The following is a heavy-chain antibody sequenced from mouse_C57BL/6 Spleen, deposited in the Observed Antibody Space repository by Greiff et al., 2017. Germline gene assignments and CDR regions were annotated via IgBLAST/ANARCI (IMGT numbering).Heavy chain of an antibody. CDR3: ARELFAY. Sequence: DVHLVESGGGLVKPGGSLKLSCAASGFTFSSYAMSWVRQTPEKRLEWVATISDGGSYTYYPDNVKGRFTISRDNAKNNLYLQMSHLKSEDTAMYYCARELFAYWGQGTLVTVSA. J-gene: IGHJ3*01. CDR2: ISDGGSYT. V-gene: IGHV5-4*01. CDR1: GFTFSSYA.